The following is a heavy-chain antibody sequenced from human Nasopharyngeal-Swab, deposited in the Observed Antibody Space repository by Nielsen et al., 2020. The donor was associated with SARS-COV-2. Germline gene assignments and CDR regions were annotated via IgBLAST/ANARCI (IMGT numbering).Heavy chain of an antibody. Sequence: VRQAPGKGLEWVANIKQDGSEKYYVDSVKGRFTISRDNAKNSLYLQMNSLRAEDTAVYYCAGVHSSSWYFDYWGQGTLVTVSS. D-gene: IGHD6-13*01. CDR3: AGVHSSSWYFDY. V-gene: IGHV3-7*01. J-gene: IGHJ4*02. CDR2: IKQDGSEK.